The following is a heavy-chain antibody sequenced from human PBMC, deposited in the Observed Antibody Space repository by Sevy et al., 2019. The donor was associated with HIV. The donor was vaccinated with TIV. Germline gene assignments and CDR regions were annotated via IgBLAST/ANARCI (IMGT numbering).Heavy chain of an antibody. CDR3: AGGRYDSSGSFDAFDI. Sequence: GGSLRLSCAASGFTFSSYAMNWVRQAPGKGLEWVSTIFGNGGVTYYAESVKGRFTISRDSSKKTLYLQMNSLRAEDTAVYYCAGGRYDSSGSFDAFDIWGHGTMVTVSS. V-gene: IGHV3-23*01. CDR1: GFTFSSYA. D-gene: IGHD3-22*01. J-gene: IGHJ3*02. CDR2: IFGNGGVT.